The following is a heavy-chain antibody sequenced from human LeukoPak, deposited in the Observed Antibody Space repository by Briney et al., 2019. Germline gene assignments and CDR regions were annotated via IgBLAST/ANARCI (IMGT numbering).Heavy chain of an antibody. CDR2: IYSGGST. V-gene: IGHV3-53*01. Sequence: PGGALRLSCAASGVPGSNNPLSWGRQAPGKGLEWVSIIYSGGSTYYVDSVKGRFSISRDKSKNTLYLQMNSLRAEDTAVYYCARGRYRQGGAVDYWGQGTLVTVSS. J-gene: IGHJ4*02. D-gene: IGHD1-26*01. CDR1: GVPGSNNP. CDR3: ARGRYRQGGAVDY.